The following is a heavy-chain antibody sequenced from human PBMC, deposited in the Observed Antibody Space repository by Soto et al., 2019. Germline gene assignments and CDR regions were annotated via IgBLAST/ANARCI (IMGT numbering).Heavy chain of an antibody. V-gene: IGHV1-69*01. CDR2: IIPIFGTA. CDR1: GGTFSSYA. J-gene: IGHJ6*02. Sequence: QVQLVQSGAEVKKPGSSVKVSCKASGGTFSSYAISWVRQAPGQGLEWMGGIIPIFGTANYAQKFQGRVTITADDSTSTVYMELSSLRSEDTAVYYCARDQTPYYDFWSGYQYYYYGMDVWGQGTTVTVSS. D-gene: IGHD3-3*01. CDR3: ARDQTPYYDFWSGYQYYYYGMDV.